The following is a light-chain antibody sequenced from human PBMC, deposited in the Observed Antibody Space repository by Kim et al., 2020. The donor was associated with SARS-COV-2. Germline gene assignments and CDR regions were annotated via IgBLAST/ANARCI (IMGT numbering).Light chain of an antibody. V-gene: IGKV3-15*01. Sequence: SVSPGERGTLSCGASQSVSTALAWYQQKPGQAPRLLIYGASTRATGIPARFSGSGSGTEFTLTISSLQSEDVGVYYCQQYYNWPRTFGQGTKLEIK. CDR2: GAS. CDR3: QQYYNWPRT. J-gene: IGKJ2*01. CDR1: QSVSTA.